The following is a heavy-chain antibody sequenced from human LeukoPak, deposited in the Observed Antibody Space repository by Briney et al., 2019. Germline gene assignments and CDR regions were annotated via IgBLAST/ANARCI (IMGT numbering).Heavy chain of an antibody. CDR2: INPNSGGT. Sequence: ASVKVSCKASGYTFTGYYMYWVRQAPGQGLEWMGWINPNSGGTNYAQKFQGRVTVTRDTSISTAYMEVSRLRSDDTAVYYCAASSYSSTWDFDYWGQGTLVTVSS. V-gene: IGHV1-2*02. CDR1: GYTFTGYY. D-gene: IGHD6-13*01. CDR3: AASSYSSTWDFDY. J-gene: IGHJ4*02.